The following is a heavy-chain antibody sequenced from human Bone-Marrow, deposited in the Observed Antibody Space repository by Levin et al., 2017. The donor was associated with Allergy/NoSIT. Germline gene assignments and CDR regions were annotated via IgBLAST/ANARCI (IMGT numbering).Heavy chain of an antibody. V-gene: IGHV1-46*01. CDR2: INPSEDTT. CDR3: GTSAFDY. Sequence: GGSLRLSCKASGFRLTSYYIHWVRQAPGQGLEWMGIINPSEDTTAYAQKFQGRVTVTMDTSTSTVYMELTSLRYEDTAMYFCGTSAFDYWGQGTLVTVSS. CDR1: GFRLTSYY. J-gene: IGHJ4*02. D-gene: IGHD3-10*01.